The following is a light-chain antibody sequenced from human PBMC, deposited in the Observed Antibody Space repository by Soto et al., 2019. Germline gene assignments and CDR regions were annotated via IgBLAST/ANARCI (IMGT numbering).Light chain of an antibody. CDR1: QSVSNY. Sequence: EIVLTQSPGTLSLSPGERATLSCRASQSVSNYLAWYQQKPGQAPRLLIYDASNRASGIPARFSGSGSGTAFTLTISSLDPEDFAVYYCQQRSNWPPVTFGGGTKVEIK. V-gene: IGKV3-11*01. CDR3: QQRSNWPPVT. CDR2: DAS. J-gene: IGKJ4*01.